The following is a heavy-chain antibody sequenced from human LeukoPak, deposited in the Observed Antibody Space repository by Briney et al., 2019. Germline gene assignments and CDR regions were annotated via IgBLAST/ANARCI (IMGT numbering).Heavy chain of an antibody. CDR2: ISYSGTTI. CDR1: GFTFSDYY. J-gene: IGHJ3*02. V-gene: IGHV3-11*04. D-gene: IGHD4-17*01. Sequence: PGGPLRLSCAASGFTFSDYYMSWIRQAPGKGLEWVSYISYSGTTIYYADSVKGRFTISRDNAKNSLYLQMNSLRAEDTAVYYCARDLTVRAFDIWGQGTMVTVSS. CDR3: ARDLTVRAFDI.